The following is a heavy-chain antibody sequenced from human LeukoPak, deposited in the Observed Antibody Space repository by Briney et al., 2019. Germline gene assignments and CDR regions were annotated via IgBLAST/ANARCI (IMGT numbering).Heavy chain of an antibody. D-gene: IGHD3-16*01. J-gene: IGHJ3*02. Sequence: PGGSLRLSCAASGFTFSGYTLNWVRQAPGKGLEWLSYISRTGDIVSYADSVKGRFTISRDNAKNSLYLQMSSLRAENTGVYYCARDYGYAFDTWGQGAIVTVSS. CDR1: GFTFSGYT. CDR2: ISRTGDIV. CDR3: ARDYGYAFDT. V-gene: IGHV3-48*01.